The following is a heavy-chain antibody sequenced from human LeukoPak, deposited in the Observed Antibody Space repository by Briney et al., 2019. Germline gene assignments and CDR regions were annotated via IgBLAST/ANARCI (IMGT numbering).Heavy chain of an antibody. CDR3: ARSYSSSWYDLYYMHV. V-gene: IGHV3-21*01. CDR2: IRRSSEYM. D-gene: IGHD6-13*01. Sequence: GGSLRLSCAASGFTFSTNSMDWVRQAPGKGLEWVSSIRRSSEYMYYADSVKGRLTISRDNANNSLYLQMSSLRAEDTAVYYCARSYSSSWYDLYYMHVWGKGTTVTVSS. J-gene: IGHJ6*03. CDR1: GFTFSTNS.